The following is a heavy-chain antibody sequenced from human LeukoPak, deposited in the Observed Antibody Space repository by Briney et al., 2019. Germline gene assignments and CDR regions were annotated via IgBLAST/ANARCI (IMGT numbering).Heavy chain of an antibody. J-gene: IGHJ4*02. CDR3: ALYYYDSSGYYGGYFDY. CDR2: ISGCGGST. D-gene: IGHD3-22*01. CDR1: GFTFSSYA. Sequence: GGSLRLSCAASGFTFSSYAMSWVRQAPGKGLEWVSAISGCGGSTYYADSVKGRFTISRDNSKNTLYLQMNSLRAEDTAVYYCALYYYDSSGYYGGYFDYWGQGTLVTVSS. V-gene: IGHV3-23*01.